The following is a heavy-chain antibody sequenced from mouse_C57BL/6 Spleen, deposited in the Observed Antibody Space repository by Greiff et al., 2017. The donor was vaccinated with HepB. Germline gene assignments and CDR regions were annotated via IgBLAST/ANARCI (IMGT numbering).Heavy chain of an antibody. CDR3: ARDYYSYFDY. CDR1: GYTFTDYY. J-gene: IGHJ2*01. CDR2: IYPGSGNT. D-gene: IGHD1-1*01. V-gene: IGHV1-76*01. Sequence: VQLQQSGAELVRPGASVKLSCKASGYTFTDYYINWVKQRPGQGLEWIARIYPGSGNTYYNEKFKGKATLTAEKSSSTAYMQLSSLTSEDSAVYFCARDYYSYFDYWGQGTTLTVSS.